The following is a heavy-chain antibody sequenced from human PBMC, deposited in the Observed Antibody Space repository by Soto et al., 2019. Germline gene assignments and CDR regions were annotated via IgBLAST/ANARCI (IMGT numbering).Heavy chain of an antibody. CDR2: IIPMFGTA. V-gene: IGHV1-69*12. Sequence: QVQLVQSGAEVKMPGSSVKVSCKASGGTFSTYTINWVRQAPGQGLEWMGGIIPMFGTANYAQKFQGRVTITADESTSTAYMELSSLRSEDTAVYYCARRYCISTSCHYYGMDVWGQGTTVTFSS. D-gene: IGHD2-2*01. CDR1: GGTFSTYT. J-gene: IGHJ6*02. CDR3: ARRYCISTSCHYYGMDV.